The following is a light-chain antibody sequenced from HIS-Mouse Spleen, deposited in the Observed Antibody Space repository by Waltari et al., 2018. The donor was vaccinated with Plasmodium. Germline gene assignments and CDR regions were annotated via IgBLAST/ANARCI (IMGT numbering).Light chain of an antibody. J-gene: IGKJ2*01. CDR1: QDISNY. CDR2: DAS. CDR3: KQYVNPPYT. V-gene: IGKV1-33*01. Sequence: DIQMTQSPSSLSASVGDRVTITCQASQDISNYLNWYQQKPGKAPKLLIYDASNLETGVPSRFSGSGPGTDFTFTISSRQPEDIATYYGKQYVNPPYTFGQGTKLEIK.